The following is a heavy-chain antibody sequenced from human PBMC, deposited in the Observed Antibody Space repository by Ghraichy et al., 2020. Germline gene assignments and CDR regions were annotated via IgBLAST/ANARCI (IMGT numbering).Heavy chain of an antibody. V-gene: IGHV3-48*02. CDR3: APDLGYCSSGTCYPYYYSGMDV. CDR1: GFTLSNYA. J-gene: IGHJ6*02. CDR2: ITSTGTTM. Sequence: LSLTCAASGFTLSNYAMNWVRQPPGKGLEWVSYITSTGTTMYYADSVKGRFTLSRDSAKNSLFLQMNSLRDEDTALYYCAPDLGYCSSGTCYPYYYSGMDVWGHGTTVTVSS. D-gene: IGHD2-15*01.